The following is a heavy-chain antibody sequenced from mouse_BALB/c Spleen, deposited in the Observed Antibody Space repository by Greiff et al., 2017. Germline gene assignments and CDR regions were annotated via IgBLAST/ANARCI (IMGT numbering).Heavy chain of an antibody. CDR3: ARDAYYYGSGGFAD. V-gene: IGHV5-17*02. Sequence: EVQLQESGGGLVQPGGSRKLSCAASGFTFSSFGMHWVRQAPEKGLEWVAYISSGSSTIYYADTVKGRFTISRDNPKNTLFLQMTSLRSEDTAMYYCARDAYYYGSGGFADWGQGTLVTVSA. D-gene: IGHD1-1*01. CDR2: ISSGSSTI. CDR1: GFTFSSFG. J-gene: IGHJ3*01.